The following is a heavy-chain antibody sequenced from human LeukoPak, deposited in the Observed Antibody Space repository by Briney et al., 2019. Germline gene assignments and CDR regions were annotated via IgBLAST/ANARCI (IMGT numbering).Heavy chain of an antibody. D-gene: IGHD3-16*01. CDR1: GGSISSSSYY. V-gene: IGHV4-39*07. J-gene: IGHJ4*02. Sequence: SETLSLTCTVSGGSISSSSYYWGWIRQPPGKGLEWIGSIYYSGSTNYNPSLKSRVTISVDTSKNQFSLKLSSVTTADTAVYYCARGVLGLFDYWGQGTLVTVSS. CDR3: ARGVLGLFDY. CDR2: IYYSGST.